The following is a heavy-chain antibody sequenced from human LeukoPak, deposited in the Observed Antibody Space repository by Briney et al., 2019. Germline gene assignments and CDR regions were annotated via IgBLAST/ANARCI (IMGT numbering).Heavy chain of an antibody. V-gene: IGHV4-59*11. D-gene: IGHD3-22*01. J-gene: IGHJ4*02. Sequence: SETLSLTCTVSGGSISSHYWSWIRQPPGKGLEWIGYIYYSGSTNYNPSLKSRVTISVDTSKNQFSLKLSSVTAADTAVYYCARVGYYYDSSGSSYFDYWGQGTLVTVSS. CDR1: GGSISSHY. CDR3: ARVGYYYDSSGSSYFDY. CDR2: IYYSGST.